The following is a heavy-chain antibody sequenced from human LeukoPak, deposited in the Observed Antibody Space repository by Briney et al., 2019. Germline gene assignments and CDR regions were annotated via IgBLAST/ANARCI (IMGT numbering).Heavy chain of an antibody. CDR2: IYYSGST. Sequence: SETLSLTCTVSGGSISSYYWSWIRQPPGKGLEWIGHIYYSGSTNYNPSLKSRVTISVDTSKNQFSLKLSSVTAADTAVYYCARSDKYWGQGTLVTVSS. D-gene: IGHD2-15*01. J-gene: IGHJ4*02. V-gene: IGHV4-59*01. CDR3: ARSDKY. CDR1: GGSISSYY.